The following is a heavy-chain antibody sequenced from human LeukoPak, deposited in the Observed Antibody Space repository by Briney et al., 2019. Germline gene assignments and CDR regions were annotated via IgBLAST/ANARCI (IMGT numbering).Heavy chain of an antibody. V-gene: IGHV4-34*01. CDR1: GGSFSGYH. J-gene: IGHJ4*02. CDR3: ASTSAMVYFDY. D-gene: IGHD5-18*01. CDR2: INHRGST. Sequence: SETLSLTCAVYGGSFSGYHWSXXRQPPGKGPEWIGEINHRGSTNYNPSLKSRVTISVDTSKNQFSLKLSSVTAADTAVYYCASTSAMVYFDYWGQGTLVTVSS.